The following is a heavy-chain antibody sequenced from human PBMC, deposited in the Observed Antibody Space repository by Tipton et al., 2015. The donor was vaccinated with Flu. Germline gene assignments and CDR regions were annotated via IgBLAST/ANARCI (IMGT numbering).Heavy chain of an antibody. CDR3: ARTHCSGGSCYHFDY. CDR1: GGSINNFY. CDR2: IYTDGRA. V-gene: IGHV4-4*07. J-gene: IGHJ4*02. D-gene: IGHD2-15*01. Sequence: LRLSCTAPGGSINNFYWSWIRQPAGKGLEFIGRIYTDGRADYKPSLRSRVTMSIDTSKNQFSLKLISLTAADTAMYYCARTHCSGGSCYHFDYWGRGTLVSVSS.